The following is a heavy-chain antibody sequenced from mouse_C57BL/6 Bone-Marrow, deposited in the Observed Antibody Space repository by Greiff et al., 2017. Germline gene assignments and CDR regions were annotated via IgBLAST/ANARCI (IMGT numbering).Heavy chain of an antibody. J-gene: IGHJ2*01. CDR2: ISDGGSYT. Sequence: EVQRVESGGGLVKPGGSLKLSCAASGFTFSSYAMSWVRQTPEKRLEWVATISDGGSYTYYPDNVKGRFTISRHNAKNNLYLQMSHLKSEDTAMYYCARYITTVVAHYFDYWGQGTTLTVSS. CDR1: GFTFSSYA. V-gene: IGHV5-4*01. D-gene: IGHD1-1*01. CDR3: ARYITTVVAHYFDY.